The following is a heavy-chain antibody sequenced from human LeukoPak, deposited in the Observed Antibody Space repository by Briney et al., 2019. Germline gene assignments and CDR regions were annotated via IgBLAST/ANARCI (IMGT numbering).Heavy chain of an antibody. V-gene: IGHV3-23*01. CDR3: AKSHSVAQRGYFDY. CDR2: VANSGVDT. CDR1: GFTFSSYG. D-gene: IGHD4-23*01. J-gene: IGHJ4*02. Sequence: GGSLRLSCAASGFTFSSYGMHWVRQAPGKGLEWVSTVANSGVDTYYADSVRGRFTISRDNSRNTVYLQINSLRAEDTAVYYCAKSHSVAQRGYFDYWGQGTLVTVSS.